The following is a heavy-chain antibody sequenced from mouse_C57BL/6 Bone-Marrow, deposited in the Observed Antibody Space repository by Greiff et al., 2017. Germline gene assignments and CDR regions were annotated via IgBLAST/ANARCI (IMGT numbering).Heavy chain of an antibody. Sequence: VQLKQPGAELVMPGASVKLSCKASGYTFTSYWMHWVKQRPGQGLEWIGEIDPSDSYTNYNQKFKGKSTLTVDKSSSTAYMQLSSLTSEDSAVYDCARGVYYGSSFFDYWGQGTTLTVSS. CDR1: GYTFTSYW. CDR2: IDPSDSYT. D-gene: IGHD1-1*01. CDR3: ARGVYYGSSFFDY. J-gene: IGHJ2*01. V-gene: IGHV1-69*01.